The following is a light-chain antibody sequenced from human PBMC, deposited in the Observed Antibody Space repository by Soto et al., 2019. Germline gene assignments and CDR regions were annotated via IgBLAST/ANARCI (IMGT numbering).Light chain of an antibody. CDR2: EVR. CDR3: SSYRSSTTFV. Sequence: QSVLTQPASVSGSPGQSITISCNGSSSDVGAYNYVSWYQQYPGKAPKVIIFEVRKRPSGVSNRFSGSKSGATASLTISGLQADDEADYYCSSYRSSTTFVFGTGTKVTVL. J-gene: IGLJ1*01. V-gene: IGLV2-14*01. CDR1: SSDVGAYNY.